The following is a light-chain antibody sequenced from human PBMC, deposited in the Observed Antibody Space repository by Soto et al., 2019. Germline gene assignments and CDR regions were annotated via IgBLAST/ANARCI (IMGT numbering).Light chain of an antibody. CDR1: QGISSA. CDR2: AAS. J-gene: IGKJ1*01. V-gene: IGKV1-17*01. CDR3: LLHTDYPRT. Sequence: IQLSQCVSSLSASVGDRVTITCRASQGISSALAWYQQKPGKAPERLIYAASRLQPGVPSRFSGSGSGTEFTLTIISLQPEHFATYYCLLHTDYPRTIGLGTKVDIK.